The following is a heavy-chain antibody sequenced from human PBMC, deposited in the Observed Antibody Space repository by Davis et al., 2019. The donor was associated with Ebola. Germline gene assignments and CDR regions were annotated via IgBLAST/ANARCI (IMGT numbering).Heavy chain of an antibody. Sequence: SVKVSCKASGGTFSSYAISWVRQAPGQGLEWMGGIIPIFGTANYAQKFQGRVTITADESTSTAYMELSSLRSEDTAVYYCARDIVVVPAAVNTYYYYGMDVWGQGTTVTVSS. CDR3: ARDIVVVPAAVNTYYYYGMDV. D-gene: IGHD2-2*01. V-gene: IGHV1-69*13. CDR2: IIPIFGTA. CDR1: GGTFSSYA. J-gene: IGHJ6*02.